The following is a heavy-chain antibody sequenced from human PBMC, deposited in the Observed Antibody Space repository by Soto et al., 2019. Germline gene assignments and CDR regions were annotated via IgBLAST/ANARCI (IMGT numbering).Heavy chain of an antibody. Sequence: QVQLVQSGAEVREPGASVRGSFKASGYTFINYDISWVRQATGQGVEWMGWMNPGSGKASYANKFQGRVTITRDASTNTAQLELSSLTSEDTAVYYCARIASAGTLNWFDPWGQGTLVTVSS. CDR2: MNPGSGKA. CDR1: GYTFINYD. J-gene: IGHJ5*02. V-gene: IGHV1-8*03. D-gene: IGHD6-13*01. CDR3: ARIASAGTLNWFDP.